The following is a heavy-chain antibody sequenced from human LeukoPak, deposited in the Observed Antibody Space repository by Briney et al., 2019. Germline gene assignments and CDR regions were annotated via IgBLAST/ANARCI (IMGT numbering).Heavy chain of an antibody. V-gene: IGHV4-59*01. CDR1: GGSISSYY. J-gene: IGHJ2*01. CDR2: IYYSGST. D-gene: IGHD6-13*01. Sequence: PSETLSLTCTVSGGSISSYYWSWIRQPPGKGLEWIGYIYYSGSTNYNPSLKSRVTISVDTSKNQFSLKLSSVTAADTAVYYCARLLYSSSYDWYFDLWGRGTLVTVSS. CDR3: ARLLYSSSYDWYFDL.